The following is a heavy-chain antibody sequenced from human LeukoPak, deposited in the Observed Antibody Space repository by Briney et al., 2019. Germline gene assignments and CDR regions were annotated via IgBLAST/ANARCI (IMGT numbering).Heavy chain of an antibody. Sequence: PGGSLRLSCAASGFTFSSYAMNWVRQAPGKGLEWVSSISSSSSYIYYAGSVKGRFTISRDNAKNSLYLQMNSLRAEDTAVYYCARDSDGSGSYSNFDYWGQGTLVTVSS. D-gene: IGHD3-10*01. J-gene: IGHJ4*02. CDR1: GFTFSSYA. CDR3: ARDSDGSGSYSNFDY. V-gene: IGHV3-21*01. CDR2: ISSSSSYI.